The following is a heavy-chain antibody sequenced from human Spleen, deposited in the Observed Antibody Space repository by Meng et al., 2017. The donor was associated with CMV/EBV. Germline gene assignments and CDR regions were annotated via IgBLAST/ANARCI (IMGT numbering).Heavy chain of an antibody. CDR2: INPKSGDT. Sequence: ASVKVSCKASGYTFIDYYMHWVRQAPGQGLEWMGWINPKSGDTNYAQKFQGRVTMTRDTSISTAYIELSSLRSDDTAVYYCARDWALGCSSTSCYFPWGQGTLVTVSS. D-gene: IGHD2-2*01. V-gene: IGHV1-2*02. CDR1: GYTFIDYY. J-gene: IGHJ5*02. CDR3: ARDWALGCSSTSCYFP.